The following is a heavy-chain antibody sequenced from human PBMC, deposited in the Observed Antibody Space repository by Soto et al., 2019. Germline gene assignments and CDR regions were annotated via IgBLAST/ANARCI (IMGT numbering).Heavy chain of an antibody. V-gene: IGHV1-46*02. Sequence: ASVNVSCKSSTYTYNTHYIHWVRQAPGQGLEWVGVINPSVGSTNYAQKFQGRVTMTRDTSTTTFYMEVTSLTSEDTAVYYCVGGSESGVERWGQATRVRVSS. D-gene: IGHD3-10*01. J-gene: IGHJ4*02. CDR1: TYTYNTHY. CDR2: INPSVGST. CDR3: VGGSESGVER.